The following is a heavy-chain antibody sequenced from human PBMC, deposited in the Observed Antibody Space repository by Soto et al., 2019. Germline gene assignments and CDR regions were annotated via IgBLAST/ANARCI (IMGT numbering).Heavy chain of an antibody. V-gene: IGHV3-48*03. CDR1: GFTFSSYE. Sequence: RRLSCAASGFTFSSYEMNWVRRAPGEGLEGVSYISSSGSTIYYADSVKGRFTISRDNAKNSLYLQMNSLRAEDTAVYHCAKDQESASYFPTGPGDGMVVWGQGTTLTVSS. CDR3: AKDQESASYFPTGPGDGMVV. J-gene: IGHJ6*02. CDR2: ISSSGSTI. D-gene: IGHD1-26*01.